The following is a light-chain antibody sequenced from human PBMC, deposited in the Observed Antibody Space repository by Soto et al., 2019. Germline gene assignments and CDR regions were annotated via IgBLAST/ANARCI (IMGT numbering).Light chain of an antibody. Sequence: EIVLTQSPGTLSLSPGERATLSCRASQSVSSSHLAWYQQKPGQAPRLLIYGASSRATGIPDRFSGSGSGTDFTLTISRLEPEDFAVYYCQQRSNWPLTFGGGTKVDIK. V-gene: IGKV3D-20*02. CDR3: QQRSNWPLT. CDR1: QSVSSSH. CDR2: GAS. J-gene: IGKJ4*01.